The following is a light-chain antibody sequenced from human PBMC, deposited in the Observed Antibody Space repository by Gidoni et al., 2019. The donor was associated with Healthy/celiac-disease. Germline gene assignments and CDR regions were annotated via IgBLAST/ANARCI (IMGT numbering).Light chain of an antibody. CDR3: QQYGNLPVT. J-gene: IGKJ4*01. Sequence: IQMTQSPSSLSASVGDRVTITCQASQDISNYLNWYQQKPGKAPKLLIYDASNLETGVPSRFSGSGSGTDFTFTISSLQPEDIATYYCQQYGNLPVTFGGGTKVEIK. V-gene: IGKV1-33*01. CDR2: DAS. CDR1: QDISNY.